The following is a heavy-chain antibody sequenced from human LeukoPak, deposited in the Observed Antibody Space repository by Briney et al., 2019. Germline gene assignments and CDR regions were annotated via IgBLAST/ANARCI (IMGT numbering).Heavy chain of an antibody. CDR2: INHCGST. J-gene: IGHJ5*02. CDR3: ARGRYDFWSGYRWFDP. D-gene: IGHD3-3*01. V-gene: IGHV4-34*01. CDR1: GGSFSGYY. Sequence: PSETLSLTCAVYGGSFSGYYWSWIRQPPGKGLEWIGEINHCGSTNYNPSLKSRVTISVDTSKNQFSLKLSSVTAADTAVYYCARGRYDFWSGYRWFDPWGQGTLVTVSS.